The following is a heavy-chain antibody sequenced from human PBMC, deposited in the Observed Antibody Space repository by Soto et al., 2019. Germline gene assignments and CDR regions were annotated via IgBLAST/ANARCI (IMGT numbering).Heavy chain of an antibody. Sequence: EVQLLESGGGLVQPGGSLRLSCAASGFTFSSSGMSWVSQAPGKGLEWVSAISGGSGSAYYADSVKGRFTISRDNSKNTLYLQMNSLRAEDTAVYYCAAHSSSWTPGYWGQGTLVTVSS. CDR3: AAHSSSWTPGY. J-gene: IGHJ4*02. V-gene: IGHV3-23*01. CDR1: GFTFSSSG. CDR2: ISGGSGSA. D-gene: IGHD6-13*01.